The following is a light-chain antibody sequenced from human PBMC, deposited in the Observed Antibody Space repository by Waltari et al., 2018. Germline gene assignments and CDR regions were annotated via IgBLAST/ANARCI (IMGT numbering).Light chain of an antibody. V-gene: IGLV4-69*02. J-gene: IGLJ2*01. CDR1: SGHSSYA. CDR3: QTWGTGFVI. CDR2: IKSDGSH. Sequence: QPVVTQSSSASASLGASVKLTCTLDSGHSSYAVAWYQLQAEKGPRFLMKIKSDGSHSKGDEIADRCSGSSSGAGRFLSISSVQSEDEADYYCQTWGTGFVIFGGGTKLTVL.